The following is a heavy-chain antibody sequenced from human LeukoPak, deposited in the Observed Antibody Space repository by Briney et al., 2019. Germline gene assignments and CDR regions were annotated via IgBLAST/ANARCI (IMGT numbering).Heavy chain of an antibody. D-gene: IGHD2-15*01. CDR2: ISGSGDST. V-gene: IGHV3-23*01. CDR3: AKDRFRGYCSGGRCKGWVDLDY. CDR1: GFTFSSYA. J-gene: IGHJ4*02. Sequence: VKPGGSLRLSRAASGFTFSSYAMSWVRQAPGKGLEWVSAISGSGDSTDYADSVKGRFTISRDNSKNTLYLQMNSLRAEDTAVYYCAKDRFRGYCSGGRCKGWVDLDYWGQGTLVTVSS.